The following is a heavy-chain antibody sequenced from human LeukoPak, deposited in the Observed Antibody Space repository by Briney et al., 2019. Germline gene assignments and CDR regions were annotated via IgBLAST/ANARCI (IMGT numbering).Heavy chain of an antibody. CDR2: INHSGST. V-gene: IGHV4-34*01. CDR3: ARGFYYLDV. Sequence: TSETLSLTCTVYGGSFSDYYWSWVRQSPGKGLEWIGEINHSGSTNYNPSLKSRVTLSVETSKNQFSLKVSSVTAADTAVYYCARGFYYLDVWGKGTTVTVSS. J-gene: IGHJ6*03. CDR1: GGSFSDYY.